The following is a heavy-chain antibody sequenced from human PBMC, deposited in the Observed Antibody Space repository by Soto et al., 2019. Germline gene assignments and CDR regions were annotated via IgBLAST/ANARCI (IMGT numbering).Heavy chain of an antibody. CDR3: ASEGTYSSPIDY. D-gene: IGHD6-13*01. J-gene: IGHJ4*02. Sequence: GGSRSLSCSAAGFTFSDYYMSWRRQAPGKGLEWVSYISSSGSTIYYADSVKGRFTISRDNAKNSLYLQMNSLRAEDTAVYYCASEGTYSSPIDYWGQGTLVTVSS. CDR2: ISSSGSTI. CDR1: GFTFSDYY. V-gene: IGHV3-11*01.